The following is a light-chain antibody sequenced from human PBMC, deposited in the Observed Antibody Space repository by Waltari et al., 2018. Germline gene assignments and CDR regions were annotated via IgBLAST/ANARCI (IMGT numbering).Light chain of an antibody. CDR3: QHRHNWPLA. CDR1: QSVSSN. CDR2: DAS. J-gene: IGKJ4*01. V-gene: IGKV3-11*01. Sequence: EIVLTQSPATLFLSPGERATLPCRASQSVSSNLAWYQQTPGQAPRLLVYDASNRATGVPARFSGSGSGTDFTLIISSLEPEDFAVYYCQHRHNWPLAFGGGTKVEIK.